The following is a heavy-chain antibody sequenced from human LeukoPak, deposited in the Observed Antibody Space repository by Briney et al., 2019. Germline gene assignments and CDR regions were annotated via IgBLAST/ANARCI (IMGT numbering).Heavy chain of an antibody. CDR3: ARGGSGSYFNYYGMDV. CDR2: ISYDGSNK. Sequence: GGSLRLSCAASGFTFSSYAMHWVRQAPGKGLEWVAVISYDGSNKYYADSVKGRFTISRDNSKNTLYLQMNSLRAEDTAVYYCARGGSGSYFNYYGMDVWAKGPRSPSP. J-gene: IGHJ6*02. CDR1: GFTFSSYA. V-gene: IGHV3-30*04. D-gene: IGHD3-10*01.